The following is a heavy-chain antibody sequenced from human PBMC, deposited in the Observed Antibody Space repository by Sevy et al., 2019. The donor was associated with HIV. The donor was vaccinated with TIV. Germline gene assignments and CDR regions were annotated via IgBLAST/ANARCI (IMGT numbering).Heavy chain of an antibody. J-gene: IGHJ6*02. Sequence: GGSLRLSCAASGFTFSGYAMNWVRQAPGKGLEWVSAINGKGRSTHYADSVEGRFTMSRDNSKNTLYLEMNSLRAEDTAVYYCAKTINSGGGVVPAANYYYYGLDVWGQGTTVTVSS. D-gene: IGHD2-2*01. CDR3: AKTINSGGGVVPAANYYYYGLDV. CDR1: GFTFSGYA. CDR2: INGKGRST. V-gene: IGHV3-23*01.